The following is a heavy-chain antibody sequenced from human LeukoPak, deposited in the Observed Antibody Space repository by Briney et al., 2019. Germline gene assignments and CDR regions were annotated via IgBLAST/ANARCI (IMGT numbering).Heavy chain of an antibody. CDR1: AFTFNTFDNFA. CDR2: ISESGAST. Sequence: GGSLRLSCSVSAFTFNTFDNFAMNWVRQAPGKGLEWVAAISESGASTYYAASVKGRFTISRDNSENTLYLQMHGLRAGDTAVYYCASSGDPLQLAGDYWGQGTLVTVSS. J-gene: IGHJ4*02. CDR3: ASSGDPLQLAGDY. V-gene: IGHV3-23*01. D-gene: IGHD6-13*01.